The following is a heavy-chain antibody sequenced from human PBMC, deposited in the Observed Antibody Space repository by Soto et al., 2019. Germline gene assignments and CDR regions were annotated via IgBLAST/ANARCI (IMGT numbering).Heavy chain of an antibody. V-gene: IGHV1-69*13. CDR1: GGTFSSYA. CDR2: IIPIFGTA. D-gene: IGHD3-22*01. CDR3: ARVAANYYDSSGYYGPQGY. Sequence: SVKVSCKASGGTFSSYAISWVRQAPGQGLEWRGGIIPIFGTANYAQKFQGRVTITADESTSTAYMELSSLRSEDTAVYYCARVAANYYDSSGYYGPQGYWGQGTLVTVSS. J-gene: IGHJ4*02.